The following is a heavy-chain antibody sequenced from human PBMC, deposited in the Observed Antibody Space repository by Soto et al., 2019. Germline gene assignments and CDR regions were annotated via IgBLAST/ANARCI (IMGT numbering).Heavy chain of an antibody. V-gene: IGHV3-9*01. Sequence: EVQLVESGGGMVQPGRSLRLSCAASGFTFDDYAMHWVRQAPGKGLEWVSGISWNSGSIGYADSVKGRFTISRDNAKNSLYLQMNSLRAEDTALYYCAKDIEPTTYYFDYWGQGTLVTVSS. CDR1: GFTFDDYA. CDR3: AKDIEPTTYYFDY. D-gene: IGHD1-1*01. CDR2: ISWNSGSI. J-gene: IGHJ4*02.